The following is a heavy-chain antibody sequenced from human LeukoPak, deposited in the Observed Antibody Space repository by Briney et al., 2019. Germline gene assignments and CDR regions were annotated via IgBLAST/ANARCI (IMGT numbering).Heavy chain of an antibody. Sequence: ASVKVSCKASGSTVTRYGISWVRHAPGQGLEWMGWISAYNGNTNYAQKLQGRVTMTTDTSTSTAYMELRSLRSDDTAVYDCARSEARRRALPTSGGWGQGTLVTVSS. J-gene: IGHJ4*02. D-gene: IGHD1-26*01. CDR2: ISAYNGNT. V-gene: IGHV1-18*04. CDR1: GSTVTRYG. CDR3: ARSEARRRALPTSGG.